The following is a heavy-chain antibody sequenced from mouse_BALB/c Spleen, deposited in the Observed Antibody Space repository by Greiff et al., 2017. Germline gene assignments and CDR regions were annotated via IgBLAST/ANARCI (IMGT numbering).Heavy chain of an antibody. D-gene: IGHD1-1*01. CDR2: IYPGDGDT. CDR3: ARSGYYGFDY. Sequence: VQLQQSGAELVRPGASVKLSCKASGYTFTSYWMQWVKQRPGQGLEWIGAIYPGDGDTRYTQKFKGKATLTADKSSSTAYMQLSSLASEDSAVYYCARSGYYGFDYWGQGTTVTVSS. V-gene: IGHV1-87*01. J-gene: IGHJ2*01. CDR1: GYTFTSYW.